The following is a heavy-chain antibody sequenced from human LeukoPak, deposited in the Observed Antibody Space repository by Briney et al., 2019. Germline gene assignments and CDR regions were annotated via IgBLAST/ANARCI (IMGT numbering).Heavy chain of an antibody. J-gene: IGHJ4*02. V-gene: IGHV3-9*01. Sequence: GRSLRLSCAASGFTFDDYAMHWVRQAPGKGLEWASGISWNSGSIGYADSVKGRFTISRDNAKNSLYLQMNSLRAEDTALYYCAKDRDSSSWTHFDYWGQGTLVTVSS. CDR3: AKDRDSSSWTHFDY. CDR2: ISWNSGSI. D-gene: IGHD6-13*01. CDR1: GFTFDDYA.